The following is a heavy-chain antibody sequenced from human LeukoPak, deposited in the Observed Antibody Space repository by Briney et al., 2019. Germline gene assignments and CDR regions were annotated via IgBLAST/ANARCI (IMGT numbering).Heavy chain of an antibody. D-gene: IGHD4-11*01. CDR2: INHSGST. V-gene: IGHV4-34*01. Sequence: SETLSLTCAVYGGSFSGYYWSWIRQPPGKGLEWIGEINHSGSTNYNPSLKSRVTISVDTSKNQFSLKLSSVTAADTAVYYCAGVTVTTSFDYWGQGTLVTVSS. J-gene: IGHJ4*02. CDR3: AGVTVTTSFDY. CDR1: GGSFSGYY.